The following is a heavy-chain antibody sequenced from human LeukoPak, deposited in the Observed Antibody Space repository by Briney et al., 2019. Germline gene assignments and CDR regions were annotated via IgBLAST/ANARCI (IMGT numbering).Heavy chain of an antibody. CDR1: GGSFSGYY. D-gene: IGHD4-17*01. J-gene: IGHJ3*02. CDR2: INHSGST. CDR3: ARRPDYGDSIRSPGAFAI. Sequence: PSETLSLTCAVYGGSFSGYYWSWIRQPPGKGLEGMGEINHSGSTNYNPSLKSRVTISVDTSKNRFALKVSSVTAADTAVYSCARRPDYGDSIRSPGAFAIWGQGTMVTVSS. V-gene: IGHV4-34*01.